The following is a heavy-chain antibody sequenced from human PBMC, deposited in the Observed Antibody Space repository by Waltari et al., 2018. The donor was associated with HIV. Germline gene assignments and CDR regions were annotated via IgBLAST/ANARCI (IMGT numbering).Heavy chain of an antibody. V-gene: IGHV3-21*01. Sequence: EVRLVESGGGLVKPGGSLRLYCVVCGFSCGSYGMKWVRQAPGKGLEWVSSSSGPSDYIYYVDSVKGRFTVSRDNAKNSLYLQMNSLRAEDSAIYYCARDLSYYYGMDVWGPGTTVIVSS. J-gene: IGHJ6*02. CDR1: GFSCGSYG. CDR2: SSGPSDYI. CDR3: ARDLSYYYGMDV.